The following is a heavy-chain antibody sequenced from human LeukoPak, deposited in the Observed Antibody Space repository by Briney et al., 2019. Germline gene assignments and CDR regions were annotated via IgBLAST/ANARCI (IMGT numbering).Heavy chain of an antibody. CDR1: GGSISSYY. CDR2: IYYSGST. Sequence: SETLSLTCTVSGGSISSYYWSWIRQPPGKGLEWIGYIYYSGSTNYNPSLKSRVTISVDTSKNQFSLKLSSVTAADTAVYYCARSSEGRYYYDSSGFSYYYYYMDVWGKGTTVTISS. D-gene: IGHD3-22*01. CDR3: ARSSEGRYYYDSSGFSYYYYYMDV. V-gene: IGHV4-59*01. J-gene: IGHJ6*03.